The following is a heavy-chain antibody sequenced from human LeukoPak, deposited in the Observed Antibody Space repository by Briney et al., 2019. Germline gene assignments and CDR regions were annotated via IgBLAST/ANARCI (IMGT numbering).Heavy chain of an antibody. V-gene: IGHV3-48*01. J-gene: IGHJ4*02. D-gene: IGHD6-13*01. CDR2: ISSSSSNI. CDR3: ARGSTSWSSPFDY. CDR1: GFALNFHS. Sequence: GGSLRLSCATSGFALNFHSMNWVRQAPGKGLEWVSYISSSSSNIYYADSVKGRFTISRDNAQNSLYLQMNSLRAEDTAVYFCARGSTSWSSPFDYWGQGTLVTVSS.